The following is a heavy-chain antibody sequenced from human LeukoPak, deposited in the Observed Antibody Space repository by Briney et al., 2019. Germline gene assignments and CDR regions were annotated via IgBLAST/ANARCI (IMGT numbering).Heavy chain of an antibody. D-gene: IGHD5-24*01. CDR3: ARHGRDSETFDY. J-gene: IGHJ4*02. Sequence: SETLSLTCTVSGGSISSYYWSWIRQPPGKGLEWIGYIYYSGSTNYNPSLKSRVTISVDTSKNQFSLKLSSVTAADTAVYYCARHGRDSETFDYWGQGTLVTVSS. CDR1: GGSISSYY. CDR2: IYYSGST. V-gene: IGHV4-59*01.